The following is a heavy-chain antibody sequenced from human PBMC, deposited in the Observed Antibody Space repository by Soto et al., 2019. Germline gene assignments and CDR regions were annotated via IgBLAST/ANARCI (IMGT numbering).Heavy chain of an antibody. V-gene: IGHV1-24*01. J-gene: IGHJ4*02. CDR2: FDPEDGET. CDR3: ATVKREQQLEFDY. CDR1: GYTLTELS. Sequence: ASVKVSCKVSGYTLTELSMHWVRQAPGKGLEWMGGFDPEDGETIYAQKFQGRVTMTEDTSTDTAYMELSSLRSDDTAVYYCATVKREQQLEFDYWGQGTLVTVSS. D-gene: IGHD6-13*01.